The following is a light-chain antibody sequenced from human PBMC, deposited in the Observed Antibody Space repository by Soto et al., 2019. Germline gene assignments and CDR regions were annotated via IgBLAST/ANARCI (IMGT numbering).Light chain of an antibody. Sequence: DIQMTQSPSSLSASVGDRVTITCRASQNICNYLNWYQQKPGKAPNLLIYASSSLQSGVPSRFGGSGSGTDFTLTVDSLQPEDFATYYCQESYSDSWTFGQGTKVEIK. CDR1: QNICNY. J-gene: IGKJ1*01. V-gene: IGKV1-39*01. CDR3: QESYSDSWT. CDR2: ASS.